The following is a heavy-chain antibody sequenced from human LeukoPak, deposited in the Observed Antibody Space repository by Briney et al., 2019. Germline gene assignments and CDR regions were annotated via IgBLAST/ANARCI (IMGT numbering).Heavy chain of an antibody. D-gene: IGHD3-10*02. J-gene: IGHJ4*02. CDR2: LSPSGGIT. CDR1: GFTFSTHA. V-gene: IGHV3-23*01. CDR3: AKGVNYFVLEY. Sequence: GGSLRLSCAASGFTFSTHAVSWVRRAPGKGLEWVSALSPSGGITYYADSVKGRFTISRDNSKNTLFLQMNSLRAEDTAVYYCAKGVNYFVLEYWGQGTLVTISS.